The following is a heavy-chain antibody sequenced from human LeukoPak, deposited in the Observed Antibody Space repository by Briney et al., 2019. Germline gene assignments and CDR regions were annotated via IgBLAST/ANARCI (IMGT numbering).Heavy chain of an antibody. CDR2: IYYSGST. D-gene: IGHD2-2*01. V-gene: IGHV4-59*08. Sequence: SETLSLTCTVSGGSISRYYWSWIRQPPGKGLEWIGYIYYSGSTNYNPSLKSRVTISVDTSKNQFSLKLSSVTAADTAVYYCAARYCSSTSCYFHFDYWGQGTLVTVSS. CDR3: AARYCSSTSCYFHFDY. CDR1: GGSISRYY. J-gene: IGHJ4*02.